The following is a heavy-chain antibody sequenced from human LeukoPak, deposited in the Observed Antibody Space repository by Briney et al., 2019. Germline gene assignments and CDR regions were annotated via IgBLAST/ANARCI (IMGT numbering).Heavy chain of an antibody. CDR1: GYTFTSYD. CDR3: ARAKAVAGKVVMAGRKYYFDS. V-gene: IGHV1-8*01. J-gene: IGHJ4*02. D-gene: IGHD6-19*01. CDR2: MNPHSANT. Sequence: ASVKVSCKASGYTFTSYDINWVRQATGQGPEWMGWMNPHSANTGYGQKFQGRVAMTRNTSISTAYMELSSLRSEDTAMYYCARAKAVAGKVVMAGRKYYFDSWGQGTLVTVSS.